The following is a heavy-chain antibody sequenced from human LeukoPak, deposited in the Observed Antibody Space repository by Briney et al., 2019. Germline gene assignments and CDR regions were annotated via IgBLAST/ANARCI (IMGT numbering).Heavy chain of an antibody. D-gene: IGHD4-17*01. CDR1: GGSFSGYY. Sequence: SETLSLTCAVYGGSFSGYYWSWIRQPPGKGLEWIGGINHSGSTNYNPSLKSRVTISVDTSKNQFSLKLSPVTAADTAVYYCAREETDYGDFSGYFDYWGQGTLVTVSS. J-gene: IGHJ4*02. V-gene: IGHV4-34*01. CDR3: AREETDYGDFSGYFDY. CDR2: INHSGST.